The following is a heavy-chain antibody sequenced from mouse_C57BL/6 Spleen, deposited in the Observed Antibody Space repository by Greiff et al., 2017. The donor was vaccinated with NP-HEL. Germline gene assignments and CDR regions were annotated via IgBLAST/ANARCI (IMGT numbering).Heavy chain of an antibody. Sequence: VKLVESGAELVKPGASVKMSCKASGYTFTSYWITWVKQRPGQGLEWIGDIYPGSGSTNYNEKFKSKATLTVDTSSSTAYMQLSSLTSEDSAVYYCARYYYGSFYYFDYWGQGTTLTVSS. V-gene: IGHV1-55*01. CDR3: ARYYYGSFYYFDY. CDR2: IYPGSGST. CDR1: GYTFTSYW. D-gene: IGHD1-1*01. J-gene: IGHJ2*01.